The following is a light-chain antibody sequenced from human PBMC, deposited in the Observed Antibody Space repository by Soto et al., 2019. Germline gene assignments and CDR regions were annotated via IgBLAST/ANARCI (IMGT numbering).Light chain of an antibody. CDR3: QQFHVSPCT. J-gene: IGKJ1*01. CDR1: QPVLNSSNNKNY. CDR2: WAS. Sequence: DIVMTQSPDSLAVSLGERATINCKSSQPVLNSSNNKNYLAWYQQKPGQPPQLLIYWASTRESGVPDRFSGSGYETDFTLYISSLQAEDVAVYYCQQFHVSPCTFGQVTKVEIK. V-gene: IGKV4-1*01.